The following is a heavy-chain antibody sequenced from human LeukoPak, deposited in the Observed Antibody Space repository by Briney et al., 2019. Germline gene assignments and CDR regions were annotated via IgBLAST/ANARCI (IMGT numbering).Heavy chain of an antibody. CDR3: AREGEGEGGAWFDP. CDR1: GYTFTSYG. Sequence: GASVKVSCKASGYTFTSYGISWVRQAPGQGLEWMGWISAYNGNTNYAQKLQGRVTMTTDTSTSTAYMELSSLRSEDTAIYYCAREGEGEGGAWFDPWGQGTLVTVSS. CDR2: ISAYNGNT. D-gene: IGHD2-21*01. J-gene: IGHJ5*02. V-gene: IGHV1-18*01.